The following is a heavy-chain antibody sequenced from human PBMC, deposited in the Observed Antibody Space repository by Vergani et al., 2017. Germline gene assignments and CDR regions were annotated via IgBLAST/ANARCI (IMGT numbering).Heavy chain of an antibody. CDR3: ARDIDSCSAPDY. D-gene: IGHD2-2*01. V-gene: IGHV3-43D*04. J-gene: IGHJ4*02. Sequence: EVQLVESGGVVVQPGGSLRLSCEASGFTFDDYAMHWVRQAPGEGLEWVSLISWDGGSTYYADSVKGRFTITRDNSKNSLYLKWNSLRAEDTAVYYCARDIDSCSAPDYWGQGTLVTVSS. CDR2: ISWDGGST. CDR1: GFTFDDYA.